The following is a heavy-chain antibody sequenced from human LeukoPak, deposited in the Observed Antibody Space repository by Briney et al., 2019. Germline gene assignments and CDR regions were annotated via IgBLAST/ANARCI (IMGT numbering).Heavy chain of an antibody. CDR1: GFTFSSYW. CDR2: MNQDGSTK. CDR3: ATYTHWVAGDV. Sequence: GGSLRLSCAASGFTFSSYWMSWVRQAPGKGLEWVANMNQDGSTKDYVDSVKGRFTIPRDNDRNSLFLQMSSLRAEDTAVYYCATYTHWVAGDVWGQGTTVTVSS. J-gene: IGHJ6*02. D-gene: IGHD3-16*01. V-gene: IGHV3-7*01.